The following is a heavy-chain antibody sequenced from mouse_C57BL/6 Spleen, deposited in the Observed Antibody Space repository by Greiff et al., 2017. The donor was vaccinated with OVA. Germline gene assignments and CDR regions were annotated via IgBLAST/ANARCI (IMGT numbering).Heavy chain of an antibody. D-gene: IGHD1-1*01. CDR1: GYTFTGYW. J-gene: IGHJ3*01. Sequence: VKLQESGAELMKPGASVKLSCKATGYTFTGYWIEWVKQRPGHGLEWIGEILPGSGSTNYNEKFKGKATFTAYTSSNTADMQLSSLTTEDSAIYYCARPYGSSYDAWFAYWGQGTLVTVSA. CDR3: ARPYGSSYDAWFAY. CDR2: ILPGSGST. V-gene: IGHV1-9*01.